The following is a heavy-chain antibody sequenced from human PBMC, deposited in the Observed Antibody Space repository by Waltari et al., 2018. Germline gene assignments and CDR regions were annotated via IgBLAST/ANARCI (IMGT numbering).Heavy chain of an antibody. CDR3: ATDTGALWMDV. V-gene: IGHV1-46*01. J-gene: IGHJ6*02. CDR2: INPSGGST. CDR1: EYTFASSY. Sequence: QVQLVQSGAEVKKPGASVKISCKTSEYTFASSYVHWVRQAPGQGLEWMGIINPSGGSTTYDRRFQGRVTMTRDTSTSTVYMELSSLKSEDTAVYYCATDTGALWMDVWGQGTTVTVSS. D-gene: IGHD2-21*01.